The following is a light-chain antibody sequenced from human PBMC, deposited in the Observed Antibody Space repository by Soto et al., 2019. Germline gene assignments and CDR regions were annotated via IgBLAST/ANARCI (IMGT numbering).Light chain of an antibody. CDR1: QSVSSSY. V-gene: IGKV3-20*01. Sequence: LTQSPGTLSLYQGERATLSCRASQSVSSSYLAWYQQKPGQAPRLLIYGASSRATGIPDRFSGSGSGTDFTLTISGLEPEDSAAYYCQRHGATFGQGTIVDI. CDR2: GAS. J-gene: IGKJ1*01. CDR3: QRHGAT.